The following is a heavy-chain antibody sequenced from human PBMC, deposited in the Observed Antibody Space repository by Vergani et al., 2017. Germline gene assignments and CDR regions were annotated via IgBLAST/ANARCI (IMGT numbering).Heavy chain of an antibody. CDR1: GFPFSSYA. CDR2: IYSGGSST. D-gene: IGHD2-2*02. V-gene: IGHV3-23*03. J-gene: IGHJ3*02. CDR3: AKEVHCSSTSCYTGAFDI. Sequence: VQLVESGGGLVQPGGSLRLSCAASGFPFSSYAMSWVRQAPGKGLEWVSVIYSGGSSTYYTDSVKGRFTISRDNSKNTLYLQMNILRAEDTPVYYCAKEVHCSSTSCYTGAFDIWGQGTMVTVSS.